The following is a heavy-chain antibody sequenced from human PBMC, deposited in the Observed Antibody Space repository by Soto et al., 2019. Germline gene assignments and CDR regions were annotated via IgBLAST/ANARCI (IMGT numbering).Heavy chain of an antibody. J-gene: IGHJ3*01. CDR2: TFNFSPNL. CDR1: GFTLNMYS. CDR3: TRDQLYYNDISGRPLNAFDV. Sequence: PGGSLRLSCAASGFTLNMYSINWVRQAPGKGLEWVSSTFNFSPNLYYADSVKGRFTISWDITKRSLYLQMNSLRAEDTAVYYCTRDQLYYNDISGRPLNAFDVWGQGTMVT. D-gene: IGHD3-22*01. V-gene: IGHV3-21*01.